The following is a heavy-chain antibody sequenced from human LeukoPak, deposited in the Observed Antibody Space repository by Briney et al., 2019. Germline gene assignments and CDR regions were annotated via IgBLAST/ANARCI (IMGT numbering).Heavy chain of an antibody. CDR3: AKDDAWLRFGE. D-gene: IGHD3-10*01. CDR1: GFTLSSYA. CDR2: ISDSGNT. Sequence: GSLRLSCAASGFTLSSYAMSWVRQAPGKGLEWVSAISDSGNTYHADSVKGRFTISRDNSKNMLYLEVISLTADDTAVYYCAKDDAWLRFGEWSQGTLVTVSS. J-gene: IGHJ4*02. V-gene: IGHV3-23*01.